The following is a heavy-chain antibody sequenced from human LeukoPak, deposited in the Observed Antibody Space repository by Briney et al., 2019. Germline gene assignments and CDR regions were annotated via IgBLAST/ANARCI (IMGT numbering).Heavy chain of an antibody. J-gene: IGHJ4*02. Sequence: GGSLRLSCAASGFTFSSYWMHWVRHAPGKGLWWVSRINSDGSSTSYADSVKGRFTISRDNSKKTLYLQMNSLRAEDTAVYYCAKMVSCDFWSGYYALDYWGQGTLVTVSS. CDR2: INSDGSST. V-gene: IGHV3-74*01. CDR1: GFTFSSYW. D-gene: IGHD3-3*01. CDR3: AKMVSCDFWSGYYALDY.